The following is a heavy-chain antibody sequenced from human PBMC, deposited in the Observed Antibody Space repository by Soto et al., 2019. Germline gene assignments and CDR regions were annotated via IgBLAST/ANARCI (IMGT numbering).Heavy chain of an antibody. CDR1: GGSISSGGYS. CDR3: ARTHSNLHFDY. J-gene: IGHJ4*02. CDR2: IYHSGST. V-gene: IGHV4-30-2*01. D-gene: IGHD4-4*01. Sequence: SETLSLTCAVSGGSISSGGYSWSWIRQPPGKGLEWIGYIYHSGSTYYNPSLKSRVTISVDRSKNQFSLKLSSVTAADTAVYYCARTHSNLHFDYWGQGTLVTVSS.